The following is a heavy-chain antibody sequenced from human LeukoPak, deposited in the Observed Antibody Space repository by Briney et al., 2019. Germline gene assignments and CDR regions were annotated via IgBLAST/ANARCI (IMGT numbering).Heavy chain of an antibody. CDR3: TRVTYYYDNSGYFHFDS. V-gene: IGHV3-49*04. CDR1: GFTFGDYA. J-gene: IGHJ4*02. D-gene: IGHD3-22*01. Sequence: PGGSLRLSCTTSGFTFGDYAMSWVRQAPGKGLGWVSFIRRKAHGGTTGYAASVKGRFSSSRDDSKSIAYLQMNSLKTEDTAVYFCTRVTYYYDNSGYFHFDSWGQGSLVTVSS. CDR2: IRRKAHGGTT.